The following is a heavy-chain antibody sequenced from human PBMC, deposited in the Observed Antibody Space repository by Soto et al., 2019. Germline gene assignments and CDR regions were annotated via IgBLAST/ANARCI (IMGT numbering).Heavy chain of an antibody. CDR2: VSFDGSEK. Sequence: GGSLRLSCAVSGFTFSTYGLHWVRQPPGKGLEWVAFVSFDGSEKYYAESVKGRFTISRDNPRNTLFLQLTSLRTEDTAVYFCAKDPIPAVNRGSRFDSWGRGTLVTVSS. CDR3: AKDPIPAVNRGSRFDS. J-gene: IGHJ5*01. V-gene: IGHV3-30*02. D-gene: IGHD2-2*01. CDR1: GFTFSTYG.